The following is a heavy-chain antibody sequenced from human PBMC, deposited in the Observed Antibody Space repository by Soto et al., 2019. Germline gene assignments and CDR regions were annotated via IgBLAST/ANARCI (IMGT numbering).Heavy chain of an antibody. J-gene: IGHJ4*02. CDR2: INPNSGGT. V-gene: IGHV1-2*04. CDR3: AITYYSGYDFGYYFDY. Sequence: DPVKVSCKASGYTFTGSYMHWVRQAPGQGIEWMGWINPNSGGTNYAQKFQGWVTMTRDTSISTAYMELSRLRSDDTAVYYCAITYYSGYDFGYYFDYWGQGTLVTVSS. CDR1: GYTFTGSY. D-gene: IGHD5-12*01.